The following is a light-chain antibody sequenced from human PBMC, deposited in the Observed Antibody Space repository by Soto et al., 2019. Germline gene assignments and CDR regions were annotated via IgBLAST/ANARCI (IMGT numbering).Light chain of an antibody. Sequence: QSVLTQPPSASGSPGQSVTISCTGTSSDVGGYNYVSWYQQHPGKAPKIMIYEVTKRPSGVPDRFSGSKSGNTASLTVSGLQAEDEADYYCSSYVSGTIYVFRTGTKVTVL. CDR1: SSDVGGYNY. CDR2: EVT. V-gene: IGLV2-8*01. J-gene: IGLJ1*01. CDR3: SSYVSGTIYV.